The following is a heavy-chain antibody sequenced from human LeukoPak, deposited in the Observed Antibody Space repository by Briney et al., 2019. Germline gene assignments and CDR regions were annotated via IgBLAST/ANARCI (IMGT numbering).Heavy chain of an antibody. CDR2: FYYSGST. V-gene: IGHV4-31*03. J-gene: IGHJ4*02. CDR1: GGSISSGAYY. Sequence: SETLSLTCSVSGGSISSGAYYWSWIRQHPGKGLEWIGYFYYSGSTYYNPSLKSRVTISVDTSKNQFSLDLSSVTAADTAVYYFARDLGDGYLAKDYWGQGTLVTVSS. CDR3: ARDLGDGYLAKDY. D-gene: IGHD5-24*01.